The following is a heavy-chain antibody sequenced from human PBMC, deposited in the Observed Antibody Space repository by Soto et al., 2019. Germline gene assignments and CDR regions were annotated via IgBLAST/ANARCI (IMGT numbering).Heavy chain of an antibody. D-gene: IGHD6-13*01. Sequence: ASVKVSCKASGYTFTGYYMHWVRQAPGQGLEWMGWINPNSGGTNYAQKFQGRVTMTRDTSISTAYMELSRLRSDDTAVYYCFSGIAAAGPSWGVSNRIDPWGQGTLVTVSS. CDR3: FSGIAAAGPSWGVSNRIDP. J-gene: IGHJ5*02. V-gene: IGHV1-2*02. CDR1: GYTFTGYY. CDR2: INPNSGGT.